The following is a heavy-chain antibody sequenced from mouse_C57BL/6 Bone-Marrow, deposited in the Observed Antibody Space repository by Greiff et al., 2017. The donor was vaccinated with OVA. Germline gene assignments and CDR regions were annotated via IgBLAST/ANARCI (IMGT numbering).Heavy chain of an antibody. V-gene: IGHV4-1*01. CDR1: GIDFSRYW. CDR2: INPDSSTI. J-gene: IGHJ4*01. CDR3: ARRGDYYGSSSYAMDY. Sequence: EVKLLQSGGGLVQPGGSLKLSCAASGIDFSRYWMSWVRRAPGKGLEWIGEINPDSSTINYAPSLKDKFIISRDNAKNTLYLQMSKVRSEDTALYYCARRGDYYGSSSYAMDYWGQGTSVTVSS. D-gene: IGHD1-1*01.